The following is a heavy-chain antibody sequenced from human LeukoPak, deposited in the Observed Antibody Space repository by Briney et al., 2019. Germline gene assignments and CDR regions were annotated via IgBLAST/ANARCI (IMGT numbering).Heavy chain of an antibody. J-gene: IGHJ4*02. V-gene: IGHV4-59*02. D-gene: IGHD7-27*01. CDR2: IYYTET. CDR1: GDSVSHYY. Sequence: SEALSLTCTVSGDSVSHYYWSWIRQSPGKGLEWIGYIYYTETTYTPSLKSRVTISADTSKNQFSLKLYSVTAAVTAVYYCATRKLGNDYWGQGTLVTVSS. CDR3: ATRKLGNDY.